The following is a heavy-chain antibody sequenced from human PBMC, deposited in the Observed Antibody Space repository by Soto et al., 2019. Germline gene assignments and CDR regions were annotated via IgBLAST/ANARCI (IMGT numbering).Heavy chain of an antibody. J-gene: IGHJ3*01. D-gene: IGHD2-21*01. CDR1: GDSVSSDITS. CDR2: TYYRSKWFH. V-gene: IGHV6-1*01. Sequence: QGQLQQSGPGLVKPSQTLSLTCAISGDSVSSDITSWNWIRQSPSRGLEWLGRTYYRSKWFHDYAASVKSRITINPATSKNQFSRELNSMTPEDTAVYYCARVNALDVWGQGTVVTVSS. CDR3: ARVNALDV.